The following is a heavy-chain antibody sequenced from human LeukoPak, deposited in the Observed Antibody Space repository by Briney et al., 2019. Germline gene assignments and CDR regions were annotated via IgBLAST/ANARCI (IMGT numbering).Heavy chain of an antibody. Sequence: SETLSLTCAVYGGSFSGYYWSWIRQPPGKGLEWIGEINHSGSTNYNPSLKSRITISVDTSRNQFSLKLSSVTAADTAVYYCASLSSSGWYLGWDQGTLVTVSS. CDR1: GGSFSGYY. CDR2: INHSGST. V-gene: IGHV4-34*01. CDR3: ASLSSSGWYLG. J-gene: IGHJ4*02. D-gene: IGHD6-19*01.